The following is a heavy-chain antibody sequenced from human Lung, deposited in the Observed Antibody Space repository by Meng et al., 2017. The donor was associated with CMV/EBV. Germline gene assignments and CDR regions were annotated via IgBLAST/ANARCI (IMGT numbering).Heavy chain of an antibody. CDR2: VYHSGYT. J-gene: IGHJ4*02. Sequence: AVSGTSISTSNWWSWVRQPPGKGLEWIGEVYHSGYTNYNPSLKSRVTMSVDRSKNQFSLRLSSVTAADTAIYYCARVTEYGGNCFDSWGQGTLVTAPQ. V-gene: IGHV4-4*02. CDR1: GTSISTSNW. D-gene: IGHD4/OR15-4a*01. CDR3: ARVTEYGGNCFDS.